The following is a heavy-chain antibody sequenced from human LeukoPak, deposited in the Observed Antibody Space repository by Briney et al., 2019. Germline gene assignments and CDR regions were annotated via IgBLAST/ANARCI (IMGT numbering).Heavy chain of an antibody. J-gene: IGHJ4*02. CDR3: ARDGSSYYYGSGSYYTLDY. D-gene: IGHD3-10*01. CDR2: MNPNSGNT. V-gene: IGHV1-8*03. CDR1: GYTFTSYD. Sequence: ASVKVSCKASGYTFTSYDINWVRQATGQGLEWMGWMNPNSGNTGYAQKFQGRVTITRNTSISTAYMELSSLRSEDTAVYYCARDGSSYYYGSGSYYTLDYWGQGTLVTVSS.